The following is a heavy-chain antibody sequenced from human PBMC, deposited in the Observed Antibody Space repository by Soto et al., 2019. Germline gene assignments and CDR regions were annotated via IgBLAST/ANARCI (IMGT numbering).Heavy chain of an antibody. CDR2: INHSGST. J-gene: IGHJ4*02. D-gene: IGHD3-22*01. CDR1: GGSFSGHY. Sequence: PSETLSLTCAVYGGSFSGHYWSWIRQPPGKGLEWIGEINHSGSTNYNPSLKSRVTISVDTSKNQFSLKLSSVTAADTAVYYCARGLREYYYDSSGPFDYWGQGTLVTVSS. CDR3: ARGLREYYYDSSGPFDY. V-gene: IGHV4-34*01.